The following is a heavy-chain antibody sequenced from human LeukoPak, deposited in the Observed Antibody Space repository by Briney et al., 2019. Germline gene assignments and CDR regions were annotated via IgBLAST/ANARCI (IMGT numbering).Heavy chain of an antibody. CDR3: AREVGGFGIHLYYFDY. CDR1: GYTLTELS. CDR2: FDPEDGET. V-gene: IGHV1-24*01. J-gene: IGHJ4*02. D-gene: IGHD3-10*01. Sequence: ASVTVSCKVSGYTLTELSMHWVRQAPGKGLEWMGGFDPEDGETIYAQKFQGRVTMTRDTSTSTVYMELSSLRSEDTAVYYCAREVGGFGIHLYYFDYWGQGTLVTVSS.